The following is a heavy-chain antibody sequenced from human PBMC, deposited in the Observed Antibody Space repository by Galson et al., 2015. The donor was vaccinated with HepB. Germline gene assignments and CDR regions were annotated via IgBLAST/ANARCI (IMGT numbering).Heavy chain of an antibody. J-gene: IGHJ3*02. Sequence: SLRLSCAASGFTFSNFWMHWVRQAPGKGLVWVARMNSDGRSISYADSVRGRFTISRDNANNILYLQMNSLRPEDTAVYYCAREWDSTSRNYDAFDIWGQGTMVTVSS. D-gene: IGHD2-2*01. V-gene: IGHV3-74*01. CDR2: MNSDGRSI. CDR1: GFTFSNFW. CDR3: AREWDSTSRNYDAFDI.